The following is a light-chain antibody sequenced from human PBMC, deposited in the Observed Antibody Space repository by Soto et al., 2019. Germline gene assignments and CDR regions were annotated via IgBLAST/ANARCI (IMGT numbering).Light chain of an antibody. CDR1: QGINNY. V-gene: IGKV1-27*01. CDR3: QNFNSVPT. CDR2: AAS. J-gene: IGKJ4*01. Sequence: DVQLTQSPSSLSASVGAIVTITCRATQGINNYLAWYQQTPGKVPNLLIYAASTLQSGVPSRLSDSGSGTEFAITISSLQPEDVATYYGQNFNSVPTFGGGTKVEI.